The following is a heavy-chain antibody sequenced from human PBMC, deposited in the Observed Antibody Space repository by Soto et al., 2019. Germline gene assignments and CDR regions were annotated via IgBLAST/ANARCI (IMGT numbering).Heavy chain of an antibody. Sequence: SETLSLTCTVSGGSISSSSYYWGWIRQPPGKGLEWIGSIYYSGSTYYNPSLKSRVTISVDTSKNQFSLKLSSVTAADTAVYYCARQVTMVRGVRSYGMDVWGQGTTVTVSS. CDR2: IYYSGST. V-gene: IGHV4-39*01. CDR3: ARQVTMVRGVRSYGMDV. D-gene: IGHD3-10*01. CDR1: GGSISSSSYY. J-gene: IGHJ6*02.